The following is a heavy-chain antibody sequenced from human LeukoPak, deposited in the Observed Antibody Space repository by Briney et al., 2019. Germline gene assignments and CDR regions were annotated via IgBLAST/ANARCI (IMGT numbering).Heavy chain of an antibody. CDR1: GYTFTGYY. CDR2: INPNSGGT. V-gene: IGHV1-2*02. D-gene: IGHD6-6*01. J-gene: IGHJ4*02. CDR3: ARVRSEYSSSESLDY. Sequence: GASVKVSCKASGYTFTGYYMHWVRQAPGQGLEWMGWINPNSGGTNYAQKFQGRVTMTRDTSISTAYMELSRLRSDDTAVYYCARVRSEYSSSESLDYWGQGTLVTVSS.